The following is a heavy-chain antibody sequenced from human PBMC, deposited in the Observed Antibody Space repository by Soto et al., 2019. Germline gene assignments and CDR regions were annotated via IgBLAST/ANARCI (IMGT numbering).Heavy chain of an antibody. CDR3: ARAAFRITMGRGGIGMDG. Sequence: SETLSLTCAVYGGSFSGYYWSWIRQPPGKGLEWIGEINHSGSTNYNPSLKSRVTISVGTSKNQFSLKLSSVTAADTAVYYCARAAFRITMGRGGIGMDGRAQRTTVTGSS. CDR2: INHSGST. D-gene: IGHD3-10*01. CDR1: GGSFSGYY. J-gene: IGHJ6*02. V-gene: IGHV4-34*01.